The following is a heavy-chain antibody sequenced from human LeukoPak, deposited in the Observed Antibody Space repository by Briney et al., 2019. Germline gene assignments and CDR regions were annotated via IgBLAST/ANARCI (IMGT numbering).Heavy chain of an antibody. V-gene: IGHV1-2*02. CDR3: VREGEGPLSKDFDY. CDR2: IGPHSTFT. J-gene: IGHJ4*02. D-gene: IGHD2/OR15-2a*01. Sequence: ASVTVSYTPSGFTFTHHYIHWLRQGPGQGLEWMGYIGPHSTFTSSPQEIQGRVTMTRDASMSIDYMELTRLASDDTAVYYCVREGEGPLSKDFDYWGQGTLVTVSS. CDR1: GFTFTHHY.